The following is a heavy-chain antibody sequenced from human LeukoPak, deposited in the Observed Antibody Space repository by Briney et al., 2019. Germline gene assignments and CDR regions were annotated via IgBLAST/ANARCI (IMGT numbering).Heavy chain of an antibody. CDR3: AKSGSRDWDYFEY. CDR1: GFTFSSYA. Sequence: PGGSLRLSCAASGFTFSSYAMNWVRQAPGKGLEWCSTIGGDGGATHYADSVKGRFTISRANSKNTLFLQMNSLRAEDTAVYYCAKSGSRDWDYFEYWGQGTLVTASS. CDR2: IGGDGGAT. D-gene: IGHD6-19*01. J-gene: IGHJ4*02. V-gene: IGHV3-23*01.